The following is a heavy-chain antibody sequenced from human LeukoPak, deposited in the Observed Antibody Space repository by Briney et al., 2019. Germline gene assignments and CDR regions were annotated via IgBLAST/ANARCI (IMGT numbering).Heavy chain of an antibody. CDR2: IKSKTDGGTT. CDR1: GFTFSNAW. V-gene: IGHV3-15*01. D-gene: IGHD2-15*01. J-gene: IGHJ1*01. Sequence: GGSLRLSCAASGFTFSNAWMSWVRQAPGKGLEWVGRIKSKTDGGTTDYAAPGKGSFTISNDDSKHTLYLQMTSLKTEDTAGYYCKWYCSGGSCYSSFQHWGQSNLVTVSS. CDR3: KWYCSGGSCYSSFQH.